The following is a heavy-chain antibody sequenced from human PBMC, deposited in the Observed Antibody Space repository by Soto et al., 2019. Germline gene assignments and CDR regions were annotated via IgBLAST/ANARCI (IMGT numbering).Heavy chain of an antibody. CDR3: AKDRQPDGRWPFDQ. Sequence: EVQMMESGGGQVLPGGSLRLTCAASGFTFRTYTMSWVRQAPGKGLEWVSGILQTGPEQYYADSVKGRFTVSRDNSNNILYLQMDSLRGDDTAVYYCAKDRQPDGRWPFDQWGQGTLVTVSP. V-gene: IGHV3-23*01. CDR2: ILQTGPEQ. D-gene: IGHD2-8*01. CDR1: GFTFRTYT. J-gene: IGHJ4*02.